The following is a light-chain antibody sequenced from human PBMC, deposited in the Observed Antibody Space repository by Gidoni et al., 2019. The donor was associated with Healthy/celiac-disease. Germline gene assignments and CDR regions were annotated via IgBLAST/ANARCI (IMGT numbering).Light chain of an antibody. V-gene: IGKV1-39*01. CDR1: QSISSY. CDR2: AAS. CDR3: QQSYSTPPLT. Sequence: DIQMPQSPSSLSASVGDRVTITCRASQSISSYLSWYQQKPGKAPKLLIYAASSLHSGVPSRFSGSGSGTDFTLTISSLQPEDFATYYCQQSYSTPPLTFGGGTKVEIK. J-gene: IGKJ4*01.